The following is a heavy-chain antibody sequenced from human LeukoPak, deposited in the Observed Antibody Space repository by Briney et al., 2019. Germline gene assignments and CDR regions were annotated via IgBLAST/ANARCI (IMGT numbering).Heavy chain of an antibody. V-gene: IGHV1-69*04. CDR2: IIPILGIA. D-gene: IGHD5-24*01. CDR3: ARARPAMASPFDY. J-gene: IGHJ4*02. CDR1: GGTFSSYS. Sequence: ASVKVSCKASGGTFSSYSISWVRQAPGQGLEWMGRIIPILGIANYAQKFQSRVTITADKSTSTAYMELSSLRSEDTAVYYCARARPAMASPFDYWGQGTLVTVSS.